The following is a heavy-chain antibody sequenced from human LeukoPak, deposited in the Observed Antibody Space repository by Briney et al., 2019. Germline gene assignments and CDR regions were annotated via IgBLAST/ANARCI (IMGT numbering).Heavy chain of an antibody. D-gene: IGHD3-3*01. CDR2: IYSGGST. V-gene: IGHV3-53*01. Sequence: GGSLRLSCAASGFTFSSYAMSWVRQAPGKGLEWVSVIYSGGSTYYADSVKGRFTISRDNSKNTLYLQMNSLRAEDTAVYYCARNYLRFFYGMDVWGQGTTVTVSS. CDR3: ARNYLRFFYGMDV. CDR1: GFTFSSYA. J-gene: IGHJ6*02.